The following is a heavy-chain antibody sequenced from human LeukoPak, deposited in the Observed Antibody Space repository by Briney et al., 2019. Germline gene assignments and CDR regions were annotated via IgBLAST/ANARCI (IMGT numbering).Heavy chain of an antibody. CDR1: GFTFSRHA. CDR2: IWADGSNR. D-gene: IGHD5-18*01. J-gene: IGHJ6*02. V-gene: IGHV3-33*01. CDR3: ARVPPPSGYSYGYYYYGMDV. Sequence: AGGSLRLSCAGSGFTFSRHAIHWVRQAPGKGLEWVAQIWADGSNRYYGDSVRGRFTISRDNSKNTVHLQMNSLRAEDTAVYYCARVPPPSGYSYGYYYYGMDVWGQGTTVTVSS.